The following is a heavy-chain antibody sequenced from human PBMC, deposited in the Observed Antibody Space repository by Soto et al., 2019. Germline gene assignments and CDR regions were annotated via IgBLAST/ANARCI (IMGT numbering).Heavy chain of an antibody. V-gene: IGHV4-34*01. CDR2: INHSGST. J-gene: IGHJ5*02. CDR1: AGSFSGYY. Sequence: QVQLQQWGAGLLKPSETLSLTCAVYAGSFSGYYWSWIRQPPGKGLEWIGEINHSGSTNYNQSLKSRVTIAVDTSKNQFSLKLSAVTAADTAVYYCARRSAAGPWGQGTLVTVSS. D-gene: IGHD6-25*01. CDR3: ARRSAAGP.